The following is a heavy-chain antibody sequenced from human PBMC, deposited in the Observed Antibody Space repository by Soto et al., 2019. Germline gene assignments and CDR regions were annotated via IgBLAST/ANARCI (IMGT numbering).Heavy chain of an antibody. Sequence: GGSLRLSCSASGFTFSNSAMYWVRQAPGKGLEYVATITSYGGTTYYADSVKGRFTISRDNSKNILYLQMSSLRPEDTAVYYCAKGEVMIFGVVTFYRWGQGTLVTVSS. CDR1: GFTFSNSA. D-gene: IGHD3-3*01. CDR2: ITSYGGTT. CDR3: AKGEVMIFGVVTFYR. J-gene: IGHJ5*02. V-gene: IGHV3-64D*06.